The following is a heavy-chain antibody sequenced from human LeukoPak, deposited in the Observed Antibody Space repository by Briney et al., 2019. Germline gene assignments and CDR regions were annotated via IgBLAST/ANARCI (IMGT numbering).Heavy chain of an antibody. CDR1: GGSFSGYY. CDR2: VNHSGRN. D-gene: IGHD4-17*01. CDR3: ARGLDYGDYTTRHNLDDFDI. J-gene: IGHJ3*02. Sequence: SETLSLTCAFYGGSFSGYYWSWIRQPPGKGLEWIGEVNHSGRNNYNPSLKSRVTISVDTSKNQFSLKLNSVTAADTAVYYCARGLDYGDYTTRHNLDDFDIWGQGTMVTVSS. V-gene: IGHV4-34*01.